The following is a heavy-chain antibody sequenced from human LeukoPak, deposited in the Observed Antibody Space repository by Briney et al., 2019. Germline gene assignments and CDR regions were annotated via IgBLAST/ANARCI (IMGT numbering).Heavy chain of an antibody. J-gene: IGHJ4*02. D-gene: IGHD6-13*01. V-gene: IGHV4-59*01. CDR2: IYYSGST. CDR3: ARGRSSSWVDY. Sequence: SETLSLTCTVSGGSISSYYWSWIRQPPGKGLEWIGYIYYSGSTNYNPSLKSRVTISVDPSKNQFSLKLSSVTAADTAVYYCARGRSSSWVDYWGQGTLVTVSS. CDR1: GGSISSYY.